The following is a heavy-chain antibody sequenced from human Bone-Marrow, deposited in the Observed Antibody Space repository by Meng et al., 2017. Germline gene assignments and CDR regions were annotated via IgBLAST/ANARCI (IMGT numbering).Heavy chain of an antibody. J-gene: IGHJ4*01. Sequence: GESLKISCAASGFTFSNAWMTWVRQAPGKGLEWIGRMKSNVDGGTVDYAAAVKGRFFISRDDSENTFYLQMNSLRTEDTAVYYCSGHVAYWGHGTLVTFAS. CDR2: MKSNVDGGTV. CDR3: SGHVAY. V-gene: IGHV3-15*01. CDR1: GFTFSNAW.